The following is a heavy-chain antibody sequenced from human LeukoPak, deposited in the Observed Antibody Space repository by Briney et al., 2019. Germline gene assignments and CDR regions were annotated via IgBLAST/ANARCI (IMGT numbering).Heavy chain of an antibody. CDR2: IRSKAYGATT. V-gene: IGHV3-49*04. J-gene: IGHJ6*02. Sequence: GGSLRLSYAAYGFIFGDHAMSWVRQAPGKGLEWVGLIRSKAYGATTEYAASVEGRFTISRDDSKGIAYLQMNSLETEDTAVYYCARGPILLWIHNGMDVWGPGTTVTVSS. CDR1: GFIFGDHA. D-gene: IGHD3-10*01. CDR3: ARGPILLWIHNGMDV.